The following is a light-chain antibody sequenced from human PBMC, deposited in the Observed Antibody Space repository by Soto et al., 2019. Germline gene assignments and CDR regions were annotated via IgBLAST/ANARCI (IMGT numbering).Light chain of an antibody. V-gene: IGKV3-20*01. CDR2: GAS. J-gene: IGKJ2*01. CDR3: KQYGSSTMYT. CDR1: QSVSSSY. Sequence: EIVLTQSPGTLSLSPGERATLSCRASQSVSSSYFAWYQQKPGQAPRLLIYGASGRATGIPDRFSGSGSGTDFTLTISRLEPEDFAVYYCKQYGSSTMYTFGQGTKLEIK.